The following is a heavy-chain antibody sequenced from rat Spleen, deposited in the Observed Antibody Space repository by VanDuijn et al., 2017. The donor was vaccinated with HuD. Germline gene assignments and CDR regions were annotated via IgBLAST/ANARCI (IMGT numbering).Heavy chain of an antibody. CDR1: GFTFSNYD. CDR3: ARPGYNYFDY. J-gene: IGHJ2*01. CDR2: ISTGGGNT. V-gene: IGHV5S13*01. D-gene: IGHD1-4*01. Sequence: EVQLVESGGGLVQPGRSLKLSCAASGFTFSNYDMAWVRQAPAKGLEWIASISTGGGNTYYRDSVKGRFTISRDNAKNTQYLQMDSLRSEDTATYYCARPGYNYFDYWGQGVMVTVSS.